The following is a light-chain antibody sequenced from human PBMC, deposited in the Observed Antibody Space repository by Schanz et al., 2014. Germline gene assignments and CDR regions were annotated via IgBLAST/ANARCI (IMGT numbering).Light chain of an antibody. Sequence: QSVLTQPASVSGSPGQSITISCTGTSSDIGGYNYVSWYQQFPGKAPTLMIYDVSNRPSGVSNRFSGSKSGTSASLAITGLQAEDEADYYCSSYTTNSAPGVVFGGGTKLTVL. J-gene: IGLJ2*01. CDR2: DVS. V-gene: IGLV2-14*01. CDR3: SSYTTNSAPGVV. CDR1: SSDIGGYNY.